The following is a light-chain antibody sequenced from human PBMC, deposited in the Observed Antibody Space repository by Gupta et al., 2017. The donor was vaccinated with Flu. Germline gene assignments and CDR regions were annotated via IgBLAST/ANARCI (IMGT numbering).Light chain of an antibody. J-gene: IGKJ1*01. CDR2: GAS. CDR3: QHQNNCPWT. CDR1: QSVSRD. Sequence: PATLSVSPGERATLSCRASQSVSRDLAWYQQKPGQAPRLLIYGASTRATGFPARFSGSGSGTEFTLTISSRQSEDFAVYYCQHQNNCPWTFGQGTKVEIK. V-gene: IGKV3-15*01.